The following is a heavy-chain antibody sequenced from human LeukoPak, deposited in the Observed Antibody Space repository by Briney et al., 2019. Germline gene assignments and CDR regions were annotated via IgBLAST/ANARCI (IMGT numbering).Heavy chain of an antibody. CDR2: INHSGST. D-gene: IGHD3-9*01. V-gene: IGHV4-34*01. Sequence: SETLSLTCAVYGGSFSGYYWSWIRQPPGKGLEWIGEINHSGSTNYNPSLKSRVTISVDTSKNQFSLKLSSVTAADTAVYYCARAVGLRYLDWLYYYGMDVWGQGTTVTVSS. J-gene: IGHJ6*02. CDR3: ARAVGLRYLDWLYYYGMDV. CDR1: GGSFSGYY.